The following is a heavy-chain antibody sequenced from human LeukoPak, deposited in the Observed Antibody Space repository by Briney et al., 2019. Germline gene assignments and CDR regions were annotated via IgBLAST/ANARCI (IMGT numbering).Heavy chain of an antibody. Sequence: GGSLRLSCAASGFTFSSYWMHWVRQAPGKGLVWVSRINSDGGSTSYADSVKGRFTISRDNAKNTLYLQMNSLRAEDTAVYYCAGAGLLTGYYNFDYWGQGTLVTVSS. D-gene: IGHD3-9*01. V-gene: IGHV3-74*01. J-gene: IGHJ4*02. CDR3: AGAGLLTGYYNFDY. CDR1: GFTFSSYW. CDR2: INSDGGST.